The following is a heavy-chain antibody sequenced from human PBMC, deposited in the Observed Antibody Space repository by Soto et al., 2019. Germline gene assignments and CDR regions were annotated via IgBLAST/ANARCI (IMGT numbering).Heavy chain of an antibody. D-gene: IGHD3-10*01. CDR3: ARGRGRNYYGSGSYYNEYFDY. CDR1: GGSFSGYY. CDR2: INHSGST. J-gene: IGHJ4*02. V-gene: IGHV4-34*01. Sequence: SETLSLTCAVYGGSFSGYYWSWIRQPPGKGLEWIGEINHSGSTNYNPSLKSRVTISVDTSKNQFSLKLSSVTAADTAVYYCARGRGRNYYGSGSYYNEYFDYWGQGTLVTVSS.